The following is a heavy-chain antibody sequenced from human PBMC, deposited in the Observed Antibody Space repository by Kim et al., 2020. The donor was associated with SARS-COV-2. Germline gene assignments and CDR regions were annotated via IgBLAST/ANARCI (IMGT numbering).Heavy chain of an antibody. Sequence: GRFTISRDNAKNSLYLQMNSLRAEDTALYYCAKDQLRYFDWLLSDAAFDIWGQGTMVTVSS. D-gene: IGHD3-9*01. J-gene: IGHJ3*02. CDR3: AKDQLRYFDWLLSDAAFDI. V-gene: IGHV3-9*01.